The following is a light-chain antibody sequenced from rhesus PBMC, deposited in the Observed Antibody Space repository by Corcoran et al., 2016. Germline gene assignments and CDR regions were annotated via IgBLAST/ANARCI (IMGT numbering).Light chain of an antibody. J-gene: IGKJ3*01. Sequence: DIQMTQSPSSLSASVGDRVTITCRASQGISVYLSWYQQKPGKAPKPLIYSASSLESGVPSRFSGSGSGTGSTLPISSLQPEDFASYYCRQGYSTPFTFGPGTKLDIK. CDR2: SAS. CDR1: QGISVY. V-gene: IGKV1-36*02. CDR3: RQGYSTPFT.